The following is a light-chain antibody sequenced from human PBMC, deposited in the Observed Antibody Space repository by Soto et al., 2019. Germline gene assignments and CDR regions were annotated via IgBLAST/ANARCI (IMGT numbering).Light chain of an antibody. CDR2: RAS. CDR3: QQYNVYWS. V-gene: IGKV1-5*03. Sequence: DVPMTQSPSTLSASVGDRVTITCRASQGVNIWLAWYLQKPGRAPKLLIHRASILESGVPSRFSGSGSGTEFTLTISSLQPDDFATYYCQQYNVYWSFGPGTKVEIK. J-gene: IGKJ1*01. CDR1: QGVNIW.